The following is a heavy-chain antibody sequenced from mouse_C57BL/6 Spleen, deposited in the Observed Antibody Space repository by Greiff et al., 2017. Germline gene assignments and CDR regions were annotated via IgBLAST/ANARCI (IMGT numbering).Heavy chain of an antibody. CDR3: ARLITTVVATDWYFDV. V-gene: IGHV3-8*01. CDR1: GYSITSDY. J-gene: IGHJ1*03. D-gene: IGHD1-1*01. Sequence: EVKLMESGPGLAKPSQTLSLTCSVTGYSITSDYWNWIRKFPGNKLEYMGYISYSGSTYYNPSLKSRISITRDTSKNQYYLQLNSVTTEDTATYYCARLITTVVATDWYFDVWGTGTTVTVSS. CDR2: ISYSGST.